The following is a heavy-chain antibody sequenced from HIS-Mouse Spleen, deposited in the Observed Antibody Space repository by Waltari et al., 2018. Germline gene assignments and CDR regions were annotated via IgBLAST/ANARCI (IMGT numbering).Heavy chain of an antibody. CDR3: ARGPYIVGATTGIDY. V-gene: IGHV3-48*01. CDR2: ISSSSSTI. Sequence: EVQLVESGGGLVQPGGSLSLSCAASGFTFSSYSINWVRQAPGKGLEWVSYISSSSSTIYYADSVKGRFTISRDNAKNSLYLQMNSLRAEDTAVYYCARGPYIVGATTGIDYWGQGTLVTVSS. J-gene: IGHJ4*02. D-gene: IGHD1-26*01. CDR1: GFTFSSYS.